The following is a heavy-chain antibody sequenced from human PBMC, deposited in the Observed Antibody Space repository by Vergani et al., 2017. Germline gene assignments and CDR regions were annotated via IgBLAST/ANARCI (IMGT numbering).Heavy chain of an antibody. J-gene: IGHJ4*02. CDR3: ASEGGSRVTPAEEYYYDC. CDR1: GDSFSSNSAA. D-gene: IGHD3-10*01. CDR2: TYYRSKWYN. V-gene: IGHV6-1*01. Sequence: QVQLQQSGPGLVKPSQTLSLTCAISGDSFSSNSAAWNWIRQSPSRGLEWLGRTYYRSKWYNDYAVSVKSRITINPDTSKNQYSLQLNSVTPEDTAVYYCASEGGSRVTPAEEYYYDCCGQRMLVAVSS.